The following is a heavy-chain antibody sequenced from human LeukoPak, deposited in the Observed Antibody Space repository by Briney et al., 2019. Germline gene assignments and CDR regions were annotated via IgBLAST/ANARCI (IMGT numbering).Heavy chain of an antibody. CDR3: ARGFSGGGSNY. D-gene: IGHD2/OR15-2a*01. CDR1: GLTFSSYS. Sequence: GGSLRLSCLVSGLTFSSYSMNWVRQAPGKGLEWVSYISSSSSTIYYADSVEGRFTISRDNAKNSLYLQMNSLRAEDTAVYYCARGFSGGGSNYWGQGTLVTVSS. V-gene: IGHV3-48*01. CDR2: ISSSSSTI. J-gene: IGHJ4*02.